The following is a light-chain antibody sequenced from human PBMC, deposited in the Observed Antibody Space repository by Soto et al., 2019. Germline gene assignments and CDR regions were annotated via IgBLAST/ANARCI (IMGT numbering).Light chain of an antibody. V-gene: IGLV1-47*01. CDR1: SSNIGSDY. Sequence: SVLTQPPSASGTPGQRVTISCSGSSSNIGSDYVYWFQQLPGTAPKLLIYKNYQRPSGVPDRFSGSKSGTSASLAISGLRSEDEADYWCAVWDASLSTWVFGGGTQLTVL. CDR2: KNY. CDR3: AVWDASLSTWV. J-gene: IGLJ3*02.